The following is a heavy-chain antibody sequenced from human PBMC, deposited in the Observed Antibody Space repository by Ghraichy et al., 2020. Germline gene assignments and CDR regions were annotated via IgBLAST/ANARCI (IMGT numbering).Heavy chain of an antibody. CDR2: ISCSGGST. Sequence: GGSLRLSCAASGFTFSSYAMSWVRQAPGKGLEWVSSISCSGGSTYYADSVKGRFTISRDNSKNTLYLQMNSLSAEDTAVYYCANPPGDYPLYYYYGMDVWGQGTTVTVSS. CDR1: GFTFSSYA. D-gene: IGHD4-17*01. J-gene: IGHJ6*02. V-gene: IGHV3-23*01. CDR3: ANPPGDYPLYYYYGMDV.